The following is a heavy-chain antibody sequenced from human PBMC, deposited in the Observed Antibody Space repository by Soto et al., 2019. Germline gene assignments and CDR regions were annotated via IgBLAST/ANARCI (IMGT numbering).Heavy chain of an antibody. Sequence: ASVKVSCKASGYTFKSYAMHWVRQAPGQRLEWMGWINTGNGNTKYAQKFQGRVTITTDTSTSTAYMELRSLRSDDTAVYYCERDWGVSYYYGMDVWGQGTTVTVSS. CDR3: ERDWGVSYYYGMDV. CDR1: GYTFKSYA. J-gene: IGHJ6*02. D-gene: IGHD3-16*01. V-gene: IGHV1-3*04. CDR2: INTGNGNT.